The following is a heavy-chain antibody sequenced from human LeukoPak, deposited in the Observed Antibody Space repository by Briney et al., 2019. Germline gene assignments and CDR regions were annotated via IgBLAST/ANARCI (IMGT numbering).Heavy chain of an antibody. Sequence: GGSLRLSCAASGFTFSSYWMAWLRQAPGKGLEWLANIKQDGSQTYYVDSVRGRFTISRDNARNSLYLQMNSLRVEDTAVYYCARSGTRGDASDIWGQGTMVTVS. CDR2: IKQDGSQT. V-gene: IGHV3-7*03. D-gene: IGHD6-25*01. CDR3: ARSGTRGDASDI. J-gene: IGHJ3*02. CDR1: GFTFSSYW.